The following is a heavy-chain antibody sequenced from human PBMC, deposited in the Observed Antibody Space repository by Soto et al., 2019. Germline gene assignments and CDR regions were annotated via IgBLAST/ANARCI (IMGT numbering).Heavy chain of an antibody. Sequence: GGSLRLSCAASGFTFSSYAMHWVRQAPGKGLEWVAVISYDGSNKYYADSVKGRFTISRDNSKNTLYLQMNSLRAEDTAVYYCARDQCSSTSCYCYYYGMDVWGQGTTVTVSS. CDR3: ARDQCSSTSCYCYYYGMDV. D-gene: IGHD2-2*01. CDR2: ISYDGSNK. V-gene: IGHV3-30-3*01. CDR1: GFTFSSYA. J-gene: IGHJ6*02.